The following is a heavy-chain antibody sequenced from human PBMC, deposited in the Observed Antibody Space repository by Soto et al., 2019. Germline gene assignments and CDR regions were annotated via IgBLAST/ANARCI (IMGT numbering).Heavy chain of an antibody. J-gene: IGHJ5*02. CDR3: ARQVGQPLALGWFDP. CDR1: GGSISSGGYY. D-gene: IGHD6-13*01. V-gene: IGHV4-31*03. Sequence: ASETLSLTCTVSGGSISSGGYYWSWIRQHPGRGLEWIGYIYYSGSTYYNPPLKSRVTISVDTSKNQFSLKLSSVTAADTAVYYCARQVGQPLALGWFDPWGQGTLVTVSS. CDR2: IYYSGST.